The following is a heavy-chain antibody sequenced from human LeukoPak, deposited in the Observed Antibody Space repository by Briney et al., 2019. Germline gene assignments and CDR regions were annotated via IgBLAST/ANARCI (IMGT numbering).Heavy chain of an antibody. J-gene: IGHJ4*02. V-gene: IGHV3-7*01. CDR1: GFTFSSSW. CDR2: IKEDGSEK. D-gene: IGHD2-15*01. Sequence: GGSLRLSCAASGFTFSSSWMTWVRQAPRKGLEWVANIKEDGSEKYYVDSVKGRFTISRDNAKNSLYLQMNSLRAEDTAVYYCARDQRASPAAADYWGQGTLVTVSS. CDR3: ARDQRASPAAADY.